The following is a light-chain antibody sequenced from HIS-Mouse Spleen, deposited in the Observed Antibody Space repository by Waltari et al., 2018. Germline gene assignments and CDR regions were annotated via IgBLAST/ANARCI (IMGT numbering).Light chain of an antibody. CDR1: QGISSA. Sequence: AIQLTQSPSSLSASVGDRVTIPCRASQGISSALAWYQQKPGKAPKLLIYDASSLESGVPSRFSGSGSGTDFTFTISSLQPEDIATYYCQQYDNLPPDTFGGGTKVEIK. V-gene: IGKV1D-13*01. CDR3: QQYDNLPPDT. J-gene: IGKJ4*01. CDR2: DAS.